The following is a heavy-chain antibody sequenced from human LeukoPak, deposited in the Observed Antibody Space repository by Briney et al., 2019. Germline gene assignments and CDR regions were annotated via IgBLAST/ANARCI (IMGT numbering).Heavy chain of an antibody. J-gene: IGHJ6*03. V-gene: IGHV4-34*01. CDR3: ARGVPLGGYSVQQLVWGDYYYMDV. D-gene: IGHD3-16*01. CDR1: GESFSRDY. CDR2: INHSGDT. Sequence: SETLSLTCAVYGESFSRDYWSWIRQPPGKGLEWIGEINHSGDTNYNPSLKSRVTTSVDTSKNQFSLKLISVTAADTAAYYCARGVPLGGYSVQQLVWGDYYYMDVWGRGTTVTVSS.